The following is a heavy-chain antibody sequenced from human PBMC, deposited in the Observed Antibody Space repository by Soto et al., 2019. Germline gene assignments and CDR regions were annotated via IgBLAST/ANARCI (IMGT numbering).Heavy chain of an antibody. CDR1: GFTFSSYA. J-gene: IGHJ6*03. CDR2: ISGSGGST. D-gene: IGHD2-2*01. CDR3: AKGYCSSTSCPYYYYYYMDV. Sequence: GSLRLSCAASGFTFSSYAMSWVRQAPGKGLEWVSAISGSGGSTYYADSVKGRFTISRDNSKNTLYLQMNSLRAEDTAVYYCAKGYCSSTSCPYYYYYYMDVWGKGT. V-gene: IGHV3-23*01.